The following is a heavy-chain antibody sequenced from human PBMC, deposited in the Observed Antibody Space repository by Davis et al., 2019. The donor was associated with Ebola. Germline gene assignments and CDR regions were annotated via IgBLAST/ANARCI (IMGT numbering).Heavy chain of an antibody. D-gene: IGHD2-2*01. V-gene: IGHV1-18*01. CDR2: ISAYNGDT. J-gene: IGHJ5*02. CDR1: GYTFTSYG. Sequence: AASVKVSCKASGYTFTSYGISWVRQAPGQGLEWMGWISAYNGDTNYAQKFQGRVTMTTDTSTSTAYMELRSLRSDDTAVYYCAMDALGYCSSTTCYDRLGWFDPWGQGTLVTVSS. CDR3: AMDALGYCSSTTCYDRLGWFDP.